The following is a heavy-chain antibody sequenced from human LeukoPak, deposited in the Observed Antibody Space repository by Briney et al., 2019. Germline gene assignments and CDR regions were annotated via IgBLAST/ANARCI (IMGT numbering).Heavy chain of an antibody. J-gene: IGHJ5*02. CDR2: IYYSGST. CDR1: GGSISSGGYY. CDR3: ARSRITIFGVDSNWFDP. Sequence: PSETLSLTCTVSGGSISSGGYYWSWIRQHPGKGLEWIGYIYYSGSTYYHPSLKSRVTISVDTSKNQFSLKLSSVTAADTAVYYCARSRITIFGVDSNWFDPWGQGTLVTVCS. D-gene: IGHD3-3*01. V-gene: IGHV4-31*03.